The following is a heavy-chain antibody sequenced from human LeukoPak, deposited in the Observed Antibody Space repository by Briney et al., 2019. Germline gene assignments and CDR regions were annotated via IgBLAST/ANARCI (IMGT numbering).Heavy chain of an antibody. V-gene: IGHV4-34*01. CDR2: INHSRST. D-gene: IGHD6-6*01. J-gene: IGHJ5*02. Sequence: SETLSLTCAVYGGSFSGYYWSWIRQPPGKGLEWIGEINHSRSTNYNPSLKSRVTISVDTSKNQFSLKLSSVTAADTAVYYCARQGIAARPYNWFDPWGQGTLVTVSS. CDR1: GGSFSGYY. CDR3: ARQGIAARPYNWFDP.